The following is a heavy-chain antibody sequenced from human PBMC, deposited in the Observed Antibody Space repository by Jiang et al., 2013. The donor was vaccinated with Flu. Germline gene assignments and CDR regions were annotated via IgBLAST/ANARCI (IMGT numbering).Heavy chain of an antibody. CDR1: IQLSSTG. J-gene: IGHJ4*02. V-gene: IGHV5-51*01. CDR3: ASSGRSSGFMYYFDY. Sequence: EVKKPGESLKISXKGFWIQLSSTGSAGCARLPGKGLEWMGIIYPGDSDTRYSPSFQGQVTISADKSISTAYLQWSSLKASDTAMYYCASSGRSSGFMYYFDYWGQGTLVTVSS. D-gene: IGHD3-22*01. CDR2: IYPGDSDT.